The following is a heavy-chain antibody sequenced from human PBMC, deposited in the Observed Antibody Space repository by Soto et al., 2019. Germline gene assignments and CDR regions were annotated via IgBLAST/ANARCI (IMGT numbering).Heavy chain of an antibody. D-gene: IGHD3-22*01. CDR1: GGSFSGYY. J-gene: IGHJ5*02. V-gene: IGHV4-34*01. CDR3: ARYQFDSGGYSNWFDP. Sequence: SETLSLTCAVYGGSFSGYYWSWIRQPPGKGLEWIGEINHSGSTNYNPSLKSRVTISVDTSKNQFSLKLSSVTAADTAVYYCARYQFDSGGYSNWFDPWGQGTLVTVSS. CDR2: INHSGST.